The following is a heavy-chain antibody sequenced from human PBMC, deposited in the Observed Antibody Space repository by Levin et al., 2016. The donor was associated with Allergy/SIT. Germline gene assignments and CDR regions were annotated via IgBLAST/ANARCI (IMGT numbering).Heavy chain of an antibody. CDR2: IYYSGST. J-gene: IGHJ3*02. Sequence: WIRQPPGKGLEWIGYIYYSGSTYYNPSLKSRVTISVDTSKNQFSLKLSSVTAADTAVYYCARFGGGQQLPTDDAFDIWGQGTMVTVSS. V-gene: IGHV4-31*02. CDR3: ARFGGGQQLPTDDAFDI. D-gene: IGHD6-13*01.